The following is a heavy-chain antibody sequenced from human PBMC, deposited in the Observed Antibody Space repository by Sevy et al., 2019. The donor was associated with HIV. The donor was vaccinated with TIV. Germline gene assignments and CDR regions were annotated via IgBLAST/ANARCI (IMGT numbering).Heavy chain of an antibody. J-gene: IGHJ6*02. Sequence: ASVKVSCKASGGTFSSYAISWVRQAPGQGLEWMGGIIPIFGTANYAQKFQGRVTTTADESTSTAYMELSSLRSEDTAVYYCARGEVTTVTTAYYYYGMDVWGQGTTVTVSS. CDR3: ARGEVTTVTTAYYYYGMDV. CDR1: GGTFSSYA. CDR2: IIPIFGTA. D-gene: IGHD4-17*01. V-gene: IGHV1-69*13.